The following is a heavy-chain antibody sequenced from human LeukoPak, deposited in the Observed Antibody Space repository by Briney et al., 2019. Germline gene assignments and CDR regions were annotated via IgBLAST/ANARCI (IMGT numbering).Heavy chain of an antibody. D-gene: IGHD3-16*02. CDR3: ARAGVIPAPFFD. J-gene: IGHJ4*02. CDR1: GDSITFASYY. CDR2: IYTSRRT. V-gene: IGHV4-61*02. Sequence: SQTLSHTCTAAGDSITFASYYWTWIRQPAGKGLEWIGRIYTSRRTFYNPSLKSRFTISMYTSMNQLSLRLTSVTAADTAVYYFARAGVIPAPFFDRGQGALVTVSS.